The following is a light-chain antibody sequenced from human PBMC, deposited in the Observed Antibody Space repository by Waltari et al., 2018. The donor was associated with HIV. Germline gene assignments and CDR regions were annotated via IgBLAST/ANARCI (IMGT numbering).Light chain of an antibody. J-gene: IGLJ3*02. CDR3: QSYDYNSRV. Sequence: NFMLTQPHSVSESPGKTVTISCTRSSGSVASHNMQWYQQRPGSSPTIVIYEDSQRPSGVPDRFSGSIDTSSNSASLTISGLKTEDEADYYCQSYDYNSRVFGGGTKLTVL. V-gene: IGLV6-57*01. CDR1: SGSVASHN. CDR2: EDS.